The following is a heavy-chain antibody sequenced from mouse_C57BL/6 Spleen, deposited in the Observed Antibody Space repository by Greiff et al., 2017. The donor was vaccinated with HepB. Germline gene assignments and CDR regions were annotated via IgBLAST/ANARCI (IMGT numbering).Heavy chain of an antibody. V-gene: IGHV1-50*01. CDR2: IDPSDSYT. CDR3: ARGVGPFDD. D-gene: IGHD1-1*02. J-gene: IGHJ2*01. CDR1: GYTFTSYW. Sequence: QVQLQQPGAELVKPGASVKMSCKASGYTFTSYWVQWVKQRPGQGLEWIGEIDPSDSYTNYNPKFKGKATLTVDTSSSTAYMQLSSLSSEDSAVYYGARGVGPFDDWGQGTTVTVSS.